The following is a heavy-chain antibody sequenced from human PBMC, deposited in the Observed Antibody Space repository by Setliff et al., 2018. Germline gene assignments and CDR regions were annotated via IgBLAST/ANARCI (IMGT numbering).Heavy chain of an antibody. CDR3: ASPGRDNLDSPFDAFDL. CDR1: GVSITSGHY. Sequence: SETLSLTCGVSGVSITSGHYWGWIRQSPGKGLEWLATIHQRGRTYYNPSLNSRVTISLDTSKNHFSLKLRSVTAEDSAVYYCASPGRDNLDSPFDAFDLWGQGTKVT. J-gene: IGHJ3*01. D-gene: IGHD3-3*01. V-gene: IGHV4-38-2*01. CDR2: IHQRGRT.